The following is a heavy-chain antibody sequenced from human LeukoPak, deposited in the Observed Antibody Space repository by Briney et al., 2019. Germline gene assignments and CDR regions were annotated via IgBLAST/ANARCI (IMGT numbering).Heavy chain of an antibody. CDR3: AKDKGPIVVVSVAFDI. D-gene: IGHD3-22*01. J-gene: IGHJ3*02. CDR1: GFAFSSYS. V-gene: IGHV3-21*04. CDR2: ISSSSSYI. Sequence: GGSLRLSCAASGFAFSSYSMNWVRQAPGKGLEWVSSISSSSSYIYYADSVKGRFTISRDNAKNSLYLQMNSLRAEDTALYYCAKDKGPIVVVSVAFDIWGQGTMVTVSS.